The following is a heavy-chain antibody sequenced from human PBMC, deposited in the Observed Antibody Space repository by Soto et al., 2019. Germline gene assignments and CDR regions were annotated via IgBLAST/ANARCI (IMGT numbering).Heavy chain of an antibody. CDR1: GGSISSGGYY. D-gene: IGHD5-12*01. V-gene: IGHV4-31*03. Sequence: PSETLSLTCTVSGGSISSGGYYGSWIRQHPGKGLEWIGYIYYSGSTYYNPSLKSRVTISVDTSKNQFSLKLSSVTAADTAVYYCARVNSGYDLVGIDYWGQGTLVTVSS. CDR2: IYYSGST. J-gene: IGHJ4*02. CDR3: ARVNSGYDLVGIDY.